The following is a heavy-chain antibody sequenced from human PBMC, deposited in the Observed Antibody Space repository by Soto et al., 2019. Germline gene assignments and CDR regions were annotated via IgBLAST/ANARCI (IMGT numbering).Heavy chain of an antibody. Sequence: PSETLSLTCTVSGGSISSYYWGWIRQPPGKGLEWIGYIYYSGSTNYNPSLKSRVTISVDTSKNQFSLKLSSVTAADTAVYYCAGIAAAGTGEYYYYYMDVWGKGTTVTVSS. CDR2: IYYSGST. V-gene: IGHV4-59*12. CDR3: AGIAAAGTGEYYYYYMDV. D-gene: IGHD6-13*01. J-gene: IGHJ6*03. CDR1: GGSISSYY.